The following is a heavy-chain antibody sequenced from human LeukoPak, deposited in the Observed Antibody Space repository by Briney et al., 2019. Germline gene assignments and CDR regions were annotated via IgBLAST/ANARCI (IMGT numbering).Heavy chain of an antibody. Sequence: PSETLSLTCAVYGGSFSGYYWSWIRQPPGKGLGWIGEINHSGSTNYNPSLKSRVTISVDTSKNQFSLKLSSVTAADTAVYYCARGLRRGSSGWYGGYWGQGTLVTVSS. CDR2: INHSGST. D-gene: IGHD6-19*01. CDR3: ARGLRRGSSGWYGGY. CDR1: GGSFSGYY. V-gene: IGHV4-34*01. J-gene: IGHJ4*02.